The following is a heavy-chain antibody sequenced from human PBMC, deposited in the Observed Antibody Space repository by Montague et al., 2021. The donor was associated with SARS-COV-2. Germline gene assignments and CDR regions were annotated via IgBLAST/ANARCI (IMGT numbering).Heavy chain of an antibody. Sequence: PALVKPTQTLTLTCTFSGFSLSSSAMCVSWIRQPPGKALEWLARIDWDDDKYYSTSLKTRLTISKDTSKNQVVLTMTNMDPVDTATYYCARHTYDVLTGYEYGMDVWGQGTTVTVSS. CDR2: IDWDDDK. CDR1: GFSLSSSAMC. CDR3: ARHTYDVLTGYEYGMDV. V-gene: IGHV2-70*11. J-gene: IGHJ6*02. D-gene: IGHD3-9*01.